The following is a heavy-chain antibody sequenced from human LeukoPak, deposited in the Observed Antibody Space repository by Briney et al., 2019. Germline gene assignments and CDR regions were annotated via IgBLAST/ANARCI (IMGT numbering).Heavy chain of an antibody. Sequence: SETLSLTCTVSGGSISSYYWSWIRQPPGKGLEWIGYIYYSGSTNYNPSLKSRVTISADTSKNQFSLKLSSVTAADTAVYYCARAYCSGGSCFFDYWGQGTLVTVSS. V-gene: IGHV4-59*01. CDR2: IYYSGST. D-gene: IGHD2-15*01. CDR1: GGSISSYY. CDR3: ARAYCSGGSCFFDY. J-gene: IGHJ4*02.